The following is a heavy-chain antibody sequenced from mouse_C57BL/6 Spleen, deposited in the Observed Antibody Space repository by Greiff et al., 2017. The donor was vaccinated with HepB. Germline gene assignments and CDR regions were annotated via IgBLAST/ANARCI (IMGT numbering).Heavy chain of an antibody. CDR2: INPNNGGT. J-gene: IGHJ2*01. Sequence: VQLQQSGPELVKPGASVKMSCKASGYTFTDYNMHWVKQSHGKSLEWIGYINPNNGGTSYNQKFKGKATLTVNKSSSTAYMELRSLTSEDSAVYYCEREEYYGSRDYWGQGTTLTVSS. D-gene: IGHD1-1*01. CDR3: EREEYYGSRDY. CDR1: GYTFTDYN. V-gene: IGHV1-22*01.